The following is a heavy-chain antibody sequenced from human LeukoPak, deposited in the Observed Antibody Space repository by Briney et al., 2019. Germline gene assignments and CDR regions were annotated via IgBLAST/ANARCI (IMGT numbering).Heavy chain of an antibody. V-gene: IGHV3-30*02. Sequence: GGSLRLSCAASGFSFISYGMYWVRQAPGKGLESVAFIRYDGSNKYYADSVKGRFTVSRDNSKNTLYLQMKSLRAEDTAVYYCAKGGGYEAQYYYYYLDVWGKGTTVTTSS. J-gene: IGHJ6*03. CDR1: GFSFISYG. D-gene: IGHD5-12*01. CDR2: IRYDGSNK. CDR3: AKGGGYEAQYYYYYLDV.